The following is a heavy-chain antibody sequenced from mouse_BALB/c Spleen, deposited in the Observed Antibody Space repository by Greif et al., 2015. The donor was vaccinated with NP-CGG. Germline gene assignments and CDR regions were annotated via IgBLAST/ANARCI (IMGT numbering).Heavy chain of an antibody. D-gene: IGHD2-12*01. CDR3: ARNYSDDSYFDY. Sequence: QVQLKESGPGLVQPSQSLSITCTVSGFSLTSYGVHWVRQSPGKGLEWLGVIWSGGSTDYNAAFISRLSISKDNSKSQFFFKMNSLQANVTAIYYCARNYSDDSYFDYWRQGTTLTVSS. V-gene: IGHV2-2*02. CDR1: GFSLTSYG. J-gene: IGHJ2*01. CDR2: IWSGGST.